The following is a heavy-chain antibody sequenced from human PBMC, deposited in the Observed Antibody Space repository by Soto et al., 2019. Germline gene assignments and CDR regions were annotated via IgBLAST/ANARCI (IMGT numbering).Heavy chain of an antibody. CDR3: ARRLGYCTNGVCYTEGYFDY. CDR2: IYPGDSDT. J-gene: IGHJ4*02. Sequence: EVQLVQSGAEVKKPGESLKISCKGSGYSFTSYWIGWVRQMPGKGLEWMGIIYPGDSDTRYSPSFQGQVTISADKSISTAYLQWSSLKASDTAMYYCARRLGYCTNGVCYTEGYFDYWGQGTLVTVSS. CDR1: GYSFTSYW. V-gene: IGHV5-51*01. D-gene: IGHD2-8*01.